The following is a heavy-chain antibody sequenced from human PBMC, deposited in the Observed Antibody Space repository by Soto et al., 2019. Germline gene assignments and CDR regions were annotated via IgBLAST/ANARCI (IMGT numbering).Heavy chain of an antibody. CDR2: ITSGGSST. D-gene: IGHD6-25*01. V-gene: IGHV3-11*01. J-gene: IGHJ2*01. CDR3: ARVKSGSYWYFDL. Sequence: QVQLVESGGGLVEPGGSLRLSCAASGFAFSNFYMTWIRQAPGKGLEWVSYITSGGSSTYYADSVKGRFAISRDNPKKSLFLQMDSLRADDPAFYFCARVKSGSYWYFDLWGRGTLVTVSS. CDR1: GFAFSNFY.